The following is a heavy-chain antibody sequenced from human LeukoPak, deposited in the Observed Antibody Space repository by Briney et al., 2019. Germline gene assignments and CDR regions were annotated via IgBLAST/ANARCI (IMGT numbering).Heavy chain of an antibody. CDR3: AKDGGWVAQGLFDY. CDR1: GFTFSSYG. D-gene: IGHD2-15*01. J-gene: IGHJ4*02. V-gene: IGHV3-33*06. Sequence: PGGSLRLSCAASGFTFSSYGMHWVRQAPGKGLAWVAVIWYDGSNKYYSDSVKGRFTISRDNSKNTLYLQMNSLRAEDTAVYYCAKDGGWVAQGLFDYWGQGTLVSVSS. CDR2: IWYDGSNK.